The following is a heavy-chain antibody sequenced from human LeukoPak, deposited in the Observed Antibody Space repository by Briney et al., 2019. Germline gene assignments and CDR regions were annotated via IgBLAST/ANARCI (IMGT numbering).Heavy chain of an antibody. J-gene: IGHJ4*02. D-gene: IGHD4-17*01. Sequence: PGGSLRLSCAASGFTFSIHEMNWVRLAPGKGLEWVSFISSSGRTMYYADSVKGRFTISRDNAKNSLYLQMNSLRAEDTAVYYCARDLYGDYSPFDYWGQGTLVTVSS. CDR1: GFTFSIHE. CDR2: ISSSGRTM. CDR3: ARDLYGDYSPFDY. V-gene: IGHV3-48*03.